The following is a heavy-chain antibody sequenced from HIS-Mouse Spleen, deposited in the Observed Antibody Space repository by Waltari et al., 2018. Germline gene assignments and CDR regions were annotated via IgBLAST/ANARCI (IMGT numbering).Heavy chain of an antibody. CDR2: ISWDGGST. V-gene: IGHV3-43D*03. D-gene: IGHD6-6*01. J-gene: IGHJ1*01. Sequence: EVQLVESGGVVVQPGGSLRLSCAGSGFTFDSYSVPLVRSARGKGLEWVSLISWDGGSTYYADSVKGRFTISRDNSKNSLYLQMNSLRAEDTALYYCAKGEKYSSSSVGFQHWGQGTLVTVSS. CDR1: GFTFDSYS. CDR3: AKGEKYSSSSVGFQH.